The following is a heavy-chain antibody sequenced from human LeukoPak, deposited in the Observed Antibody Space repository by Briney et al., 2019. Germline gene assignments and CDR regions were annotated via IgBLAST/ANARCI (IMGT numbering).Heavy chain of an antibody. J-gene: IGHJ6*04. CDR2: ISSKGDNI. CDR1: GFTFSSYA. Sequence: GGSLRLSCAGSGFTFSSYAIHWVRQAPGKGLEYVSTISSKGDNIFYANSVKGRFTISRDNSKNTVYLQMGSLRAEDMAVYYCGRVRISAARGYMDVWGKGTTVTVSS. D-gene: IGHD6-13*01. V-gene: IGHV3-64*01. CDR3: GRVRISAARGYMDV.